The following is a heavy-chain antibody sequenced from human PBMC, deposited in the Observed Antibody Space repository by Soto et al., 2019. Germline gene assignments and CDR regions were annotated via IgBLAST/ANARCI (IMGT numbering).Heavy chain of an antibody. V-gene: IGHV4-59*08. J-gene: IGHJ6*02. CDR3: ARHPPFWVGMDV. Sequence: QVQLQESGPGQVKPSETLSLTCTVSGGSISSYYWSWFRQPPGRGLEWIGYIYYSGSTSYSPSLKNRVTQAVAPSKNQISIILSSVTAADTAMSSGARHPPFWVGMDVWGQGTTVTGSS. CDR2: IYYSGST. CDR1: GGSISSYY. D-gene: IGHD3-3*01.